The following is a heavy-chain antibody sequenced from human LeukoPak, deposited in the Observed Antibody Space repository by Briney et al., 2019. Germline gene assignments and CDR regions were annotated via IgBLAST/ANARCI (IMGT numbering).Heavy chain of an antibody. J-gene: IGHJ5*02. CDR2: INEDGGEK. CDR1: GFTFSAYW. V-gene: IGHV3-7*01. CDR3: ARGREIAVT. Sequence: GGSLRLSCAASGFTFSAYWMTWVRQAPGKGLEWVANINEDGGEKYYVDSVRGRFTISRDNAKNSLYLQMNSLRAEDTAVYYCARGREIAVTWGQGTLVTVSS. D-gene: IGHD2-21*01.